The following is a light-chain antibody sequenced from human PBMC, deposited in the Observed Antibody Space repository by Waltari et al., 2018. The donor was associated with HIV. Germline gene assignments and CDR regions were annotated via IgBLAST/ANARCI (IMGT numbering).Light chain of an antibody. CDR3: ILSYHGVRF. Sequence: LLTQEPSLTVSPGGTVSLSFPSFSGSVASSLFPYWFQLNPGQAPRPLIYDSEKSHPLTPGRFSGSLDGGRAILTLSGALEEDEAEYFCILSYHGVRFFGGGTRLTV. CDR1: SGSVASSLF. CDR2: DSE. V-gene: IGLV7-46*01. J-gene: IGLJ2*01.